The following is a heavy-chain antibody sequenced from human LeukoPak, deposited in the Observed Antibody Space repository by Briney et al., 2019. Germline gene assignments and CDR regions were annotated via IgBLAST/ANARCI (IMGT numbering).Heavy chain of an antibody. D-gene: IGHD6-13*01. CDR2: TYYRSKWYN. CDR3: ARDRRSSPPTGKHNWFDP. CDR1: GDSVSSNSAA. J-gene: IGHJ5*02. Sequence: SRTLSLTCAISGDSVSSNSAAWNWIRQSPSRGLEWPGRTYYRSKWYNDYAVSVKSRITINPDTSKNQFSLQLNSVTPEDTAVYYCARDRRSSPPTGKHNWFDPWGQGTLVTVSS. V-gene: IGHV6-1*01.